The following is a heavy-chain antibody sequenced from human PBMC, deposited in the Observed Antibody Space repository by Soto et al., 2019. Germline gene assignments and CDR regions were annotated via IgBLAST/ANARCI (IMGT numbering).Heavy chain of an antibody. CDR2: INPSGGST. CDR3: ATRSPAFDL. V-gene: IGHV1-46*01. D-gene: IGHD3-3*02. CDR1: GYTLTSYY. Sequence: ASVKVSCKAPGYTLTSYYMHWVRQAPGQGLEWMGIINPSGGSTNYAQKFQGRVTTTTDTSTSTAYMELRSLRSDDTAVYYCATRSPAFDLWGQGTLVTVSS. J-gene: IGHJ1*01.